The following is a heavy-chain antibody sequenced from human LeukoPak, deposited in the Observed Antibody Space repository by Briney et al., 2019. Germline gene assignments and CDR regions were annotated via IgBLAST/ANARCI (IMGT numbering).Heavy chain of an antibody. CDR2: MTPNSGNP. D-gene: IGHD6-13*01. CDR1: GYTFTSYD. J-gene: IGHJ4*02. CDR3: ARGNKRTAGDFDY. V-gene: IGHV1-8*01. Sequence: ASVKVSCKASGYTFTSYDINGVRQATGQGLEWMGWMTPNSGNPGYAQKFQGRVTMTRNTSISTAYMELSRLRSEDTAVYYCARGNKRTAGDFDYWGQGTLVTVSS.